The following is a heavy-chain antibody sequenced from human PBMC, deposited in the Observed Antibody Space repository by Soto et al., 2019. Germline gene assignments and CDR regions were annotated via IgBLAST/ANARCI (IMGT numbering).Heavy chain of an antibody. J-gene: IGHJ6*02. CDR3: AREGRGNWNSRYYYYYYGMDV. CDR2: INGGTGQT. D-gene: IGHD1-7*01. Sequence: ASVKVSCKASGYTFTTHAIHWVRQAPGQSLEWMGWINGGTGQTKHSQRFQGRVNITRDTSASTAYMELSSLRSEDTAVYYCAREGRGNWNSRYYYYYYGMDVWGQGTTVTVSS. V-gene: IGHV1-3*01. CDR1: GYTFTTHA.